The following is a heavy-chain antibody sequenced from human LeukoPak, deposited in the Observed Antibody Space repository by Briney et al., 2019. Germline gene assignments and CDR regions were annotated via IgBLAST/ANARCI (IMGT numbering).Heavy chain of an antibody. Sequence: SETLSLTCAVYGGSFSGYYWSWIRQPPGKGLEWIGEINHSGSTNYDPPLKRGSTIPVDTSKNQFSLKLSSVTAADTAVYYCARGTYYYDSSGYYIAASWYSFDYWGQGTLVTVSS. CDR3: ARGTYYYDSSGYYIAASWYSFDY. D-gene: IGHD3-22*01. CDR1: GGSFSGYY. V-gene: IGHV4-34*01. CDR2: INHSGST. J-gene: IGHJ4*02.